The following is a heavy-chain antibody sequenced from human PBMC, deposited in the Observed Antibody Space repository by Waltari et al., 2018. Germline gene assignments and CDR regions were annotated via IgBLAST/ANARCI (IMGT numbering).Heavy chain of an antibody. V-gene: IGHV4-39*01. CDR2: IYYSGST. D-gene: IGHD3-16*02. CDR3: ASLMITFGGVIVMFAFDI. J-gene: IGHJ3*02. Sequence: QLQLQESGPGLVKPSETLSLTCTVSGGSISSSSYYWGWIRQPPGKGLEWIGSIYYSGSTYYNPSLKSRVTISVDTSKNQFSLKLSSVTAADTAVYYCASLMITFGGVIVMFAFDIWGQGTMVTVSS. CDR1: GGSISSSSYY.